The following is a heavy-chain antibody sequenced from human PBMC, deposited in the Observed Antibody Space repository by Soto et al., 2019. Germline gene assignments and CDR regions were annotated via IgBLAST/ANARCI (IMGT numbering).Heavy chain of an antibody. CDR1: GFTFSSYG. CDR2: ISYDGSNK. CDR3: AKARCYTTDCYVPDS. V-gene: IGHV3-30*18. Sequence: PGGSLRLSCAASGFTFSSYGMHWVRQAPGKGLEWVAVISYDGSNKYYADSVKGRFTISRDNSKNTLYLQMNSLRAEDTAMYYCAKARCYTTDCYVPDSWGQGTLVTVSS. D-gene: IGHD3-16*02. J-gene: IGHJ5*01.